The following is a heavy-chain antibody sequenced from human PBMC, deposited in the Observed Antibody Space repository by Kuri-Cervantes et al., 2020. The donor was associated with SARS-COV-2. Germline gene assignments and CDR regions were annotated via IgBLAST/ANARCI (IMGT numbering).Heavy chain of an antibody. J-gene: IGHJ5*02. CDR3: ARDGAEIAVHNWFDP. D-gene: IGHD5-24*01. Sequence: ASVKVSCKASGYTFTSYDINWVRQATGQGLEWMGWMNPNSGNTGYAQKFQGRVTMTRDTSISTAYMELSRLRSDDTAVYYCARDGAEIAVHNWFDPWGQGTLVTVSS. CDR2: MNPNSGNT. CDR1: GYTFTSYD. V-gene: IGHV1-8*02.